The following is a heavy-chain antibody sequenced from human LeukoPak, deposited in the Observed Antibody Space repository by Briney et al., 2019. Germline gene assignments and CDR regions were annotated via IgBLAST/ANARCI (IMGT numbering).Heavy chain of an antibody. CDR1: GGSISSGSYY. CDR3: ARLHSGSDY. V-gene: IGHV4-61*02. Sequence: SQTLSLTCTVSGGSISSGSYYWSWIRQPAGKGLEWIGRIYTSGSTNYNPSLKSQVTISVDTSKNQFSLKLSSVTAADTAVYYCARLHSGSDYWGQGTLVTVSS. CDR2: IYTSGST. J-gene: IGHJ4*02. D-gene: IGHD3-10*01.